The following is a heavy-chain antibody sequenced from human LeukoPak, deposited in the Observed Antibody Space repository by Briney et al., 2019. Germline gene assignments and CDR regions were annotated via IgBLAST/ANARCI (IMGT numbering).Heavy chain of an antibody. Sequence: ASETLSLTCTVSGGSISSGGYYWSWIRQHPGKGLEWIGYIYYSGSTYYNPSLKSRVTISVDTSKNQFSLKLSSVTAADTAVYYCARDPLRDILTGYPYYYYGMDVWGQGTTVTVSS. CDR1: GGSISSGGYY. V-gene: IGHV4-31*03. CDR2: IYYSGST. CDR3: ARDPLRDILTGYPYYYYGMDV. J-gene: IGHJ6*02. D-gene: IGHD3-9*01.